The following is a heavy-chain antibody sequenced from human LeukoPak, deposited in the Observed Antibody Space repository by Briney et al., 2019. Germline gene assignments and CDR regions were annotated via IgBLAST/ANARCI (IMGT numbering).Heavy chain of an antibody. V-gene: IGHV1-8*02. J-gene: IGHJ4*02. CDR2: MNPNSGNT. CDR3: ARVSGDY. CDR1: GYTFTSYD. Sequence: ASVKVSCKASGYTFTSYDINWVRQATGQGLEWMGWMNPNSGNTGYAQKFQGRVTMTRDTSTSTVYMELSSLRSDDTAVYYCARVSGDYWGQGTLVTVSS.